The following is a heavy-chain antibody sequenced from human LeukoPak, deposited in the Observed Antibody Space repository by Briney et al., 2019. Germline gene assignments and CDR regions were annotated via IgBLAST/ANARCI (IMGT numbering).Heavy chain of an antibody. D-gene: IGHD5-12*01. CDR3: ARVRGYSGYDYGCYFDY. CDR1: GFTFGDYA. Sequence: HPGGSLRLSCTASGFTFGDYAMSWVRQAPGKGLEWVGFIRSKAYGGTTEYAASVKGRFTISRDDSKSIAYLQMNSLKTEDTAVYYCARVRGYSGYDYGCYFDYWGQGTLVTVSS. CDR2: IRSKAYGGTT. J-gene: IGHJ4*02. V-gene: IGHV3-49*04.